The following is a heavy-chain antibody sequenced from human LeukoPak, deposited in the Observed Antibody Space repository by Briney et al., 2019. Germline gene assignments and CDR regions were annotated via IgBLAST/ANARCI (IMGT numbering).Heavy chain of an antibody. D-gene: IGHD3-3*01. CDR2: IFWDDDK. V-gene: IGHV2-5*02. Sequence: KGSGPTLVNPTQTLTLTCTFSGFSLSSSGVGVGWIRQPPGKALVWLALIFWDDDKRYNPSLKSSLTITKDTPNNQVVLTMTDMDPVDTATYYCAHRLRWSYFDCWGQGTLVTVSS. CDR1: GFSLSSSGVG. CDR3: AHRLRWSYFDC. J-gene: IGHJ4*02.